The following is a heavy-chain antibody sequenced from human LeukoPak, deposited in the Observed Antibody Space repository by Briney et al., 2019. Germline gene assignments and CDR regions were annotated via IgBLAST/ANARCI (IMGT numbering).Heavy chain of an antibody. CDR3: ARGRSSGWYVVDY. J-gene: IGHJ4*02. V-gene: IGHV1-2*02. D-gene: IGHD6-19*01. CDR1: GYIFTGYY. CDR2: INPNSGGT. Sequence: ASVKVSCKASGYIFTGYYMHWVRQAPGQGLEWMGWINPNSGGTNYAQKFQGRVTMTRDTSISTAYMELSRLRSDDTAVYYCARGRSSGWYVVDYWGQGTLVTVSS.